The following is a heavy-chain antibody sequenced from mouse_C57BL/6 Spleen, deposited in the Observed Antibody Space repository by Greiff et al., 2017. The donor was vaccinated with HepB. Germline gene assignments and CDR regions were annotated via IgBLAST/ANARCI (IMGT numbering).Heavy chain of an antibody. CDR3: ARHEEGPITTVVPYFDY. CDR2: FYPGSGSI. V-gene: IGHV1-62-2*01. CDR1: GYTFTEYT. J-gene: IGHJ2*01. Sequence: QVQLKESGAELVKPGASVKLSCKASGYTFTEYTIHWVKQRSGQGLEWIGWFYPGSGSIKYNEKFKDKATLTADKSSSTVYMELSRLTSEDSAVYFCARHEEGPITTVVPYFDYWGQGTTLTVSS. D-gene: IGHD1-1*01.